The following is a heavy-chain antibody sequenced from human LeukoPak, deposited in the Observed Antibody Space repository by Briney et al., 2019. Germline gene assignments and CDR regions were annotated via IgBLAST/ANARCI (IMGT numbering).Heavy chain of an antibody. V-gene: IGHV3-7*01. CDR2: IKEDGSEK. CDR1: GFTFSTYW. J-gene: IGHJ5*02. CDR3: AGMRDWFDP. Sequence: GGSLRLSCAVSGFTFSTYWMSWVRQAPGKGLEWVGNIKEDGSEKYYVDSMKGRFTISRDNAKNSLYLQMNSLRAEDTAVYYCAGMRDWFDPWGQGTLVTVSS.